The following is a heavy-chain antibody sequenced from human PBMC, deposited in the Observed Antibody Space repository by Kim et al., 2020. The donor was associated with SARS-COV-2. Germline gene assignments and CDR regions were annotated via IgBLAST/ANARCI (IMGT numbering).Heavy chain of an antibody. V-gene: IGHV3-48*03. CDR1: GFTFSSYE. CDR2: ISSSGSTI. J-gene: IGHJ6*02. CDR3: ARDSPALAAAGFYYYYGMDV. Sequence: GGSLRLSCAASGFTFSSYEMNWVRQAPGKGLEWVSYISSSGSTIYYADSVKGRFTISRDNAKNSLYLQMNSLRAEDTAVYYCARDSPALAAAGFYYYYGMDVWGQGTTVTVSS. D-gene: IGHD6-13*01.